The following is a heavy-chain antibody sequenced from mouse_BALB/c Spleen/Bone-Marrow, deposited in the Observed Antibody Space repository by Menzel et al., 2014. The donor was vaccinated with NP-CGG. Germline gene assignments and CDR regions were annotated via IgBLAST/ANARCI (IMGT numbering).Heavy chain of an antibody. Sequence: VQLKESGPELVKPGASMKISCKASGYSFTGYTMNWVKQSHGKNLEWIGLINPYNGGTSYNQKFKGKATLTVDKSSSTAYMELHSLTSEDSAVYYCAGEVRPHWYFDVWGAGTTVTVSS. V-gene: IGHV1-18*01. CDR1: GYSFTGYT. J-gene: IGHJ1*01. CDR3: AGEVRPHWYFDV. CDR2: INPYNGGT. D-gene: IGHD2-14*01.